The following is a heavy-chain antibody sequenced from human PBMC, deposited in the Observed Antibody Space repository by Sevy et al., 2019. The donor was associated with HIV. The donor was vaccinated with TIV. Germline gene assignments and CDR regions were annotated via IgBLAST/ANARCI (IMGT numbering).Heavy chain of an antibody. V-gene: IGHV3-30-3*01. CDR2: VSSDGAIT. CDR3: ATAYSCSYYIPHDVFDI. J-gene: IGHJ3*02. D-gene: IGHD1-26*01. Sequence: GGSLRLSCAASGFTFNNFAMHWVRLAPGKGPEWVAVVSSDGAITYYADSVKGRFTVSRDNSKNTVYLQMSSLRTADTALSYCATAYSCSYYIPHDVFDIWGQGTMVTVSS. CDR1: GFTFNNFA.